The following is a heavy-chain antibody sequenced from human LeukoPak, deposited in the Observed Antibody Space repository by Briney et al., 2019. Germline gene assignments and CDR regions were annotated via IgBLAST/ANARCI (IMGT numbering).Heavy chain of an antibody. CDR3: ARVCVAAFDY. D-gene: IGHD2-15*01. Sequence: PSETLSLTCTVSGGSISSYYWSWIRQPPGKGLEWIGYIYYSGSTNYNPSLKSRVTISVDTSKNQFSLKLSSVTAADTAVYYCARVCVAAFDYWGQGTLVTVSS. J-gene: IGHJ4*02. V-gene: IGHV4-59*12. CDR2: IYYSGST. CDR1: GGSISSYY.